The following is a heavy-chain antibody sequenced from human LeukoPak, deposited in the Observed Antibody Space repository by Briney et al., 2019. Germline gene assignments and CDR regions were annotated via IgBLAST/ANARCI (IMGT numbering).Heavy chain of an antibody. V-gene: IGHV3-11*04. CDR2: ISSSGSTI. Sequence: GGSLRLSCAASGFTFTDYYMSWIRQDPGKGLEWVSYISSSGSTIYYGDSVKGRFTISRDNAKNSLYLQMNSLRAEDTAVYYCAREQSYPSTLDYWGQGTLVTVSS. J-gene: IGHJ4*02. CDR1: GFTFTDYY. CDR3: AREQSYPSTLDY.